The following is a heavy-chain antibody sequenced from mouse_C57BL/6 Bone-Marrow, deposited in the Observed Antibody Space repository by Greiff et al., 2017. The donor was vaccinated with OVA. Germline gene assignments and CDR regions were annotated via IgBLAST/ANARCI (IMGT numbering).Heavy chain of an antibody. J-gene: IGHJ3*01. V-gene: IGHV1-55*01. CDR1: GYTFTSYW. CDR2: IYPGSGST. Sequence: QVQLQQPGAELVKPGASVKMSCKASGYTFTSYWITWVKQRPGQGLEWIGDIYPGSGSTNYNEKFKSKATLTVATSSSTAYMQLSSLTSEDSAVYYCASPYDYDRAWFADWGQGTLGTVSA. D-gene: IGHD2-4*01. CDR3: ASPYDYDRAWFAD.